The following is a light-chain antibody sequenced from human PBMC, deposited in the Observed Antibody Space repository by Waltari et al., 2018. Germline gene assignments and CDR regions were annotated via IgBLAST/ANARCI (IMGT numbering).Light chain of an antibody. CDR1: SSDTGSYNY. V-gene: IGLV2-14*03. CDR3: SSYMDTTALEL. Sequence: QSALTQPASGSGSPGQSNTISCTGTSSDTGSYNYVSWYQQHPGKAPKLIIFDVTNRPSGVSNRFSGSKSGNTASLIISGLQGEDEADYYCSSYMDTTALELFGGGTSLTVL. CDR2: DVT. J-gene: IGLJ2*01.